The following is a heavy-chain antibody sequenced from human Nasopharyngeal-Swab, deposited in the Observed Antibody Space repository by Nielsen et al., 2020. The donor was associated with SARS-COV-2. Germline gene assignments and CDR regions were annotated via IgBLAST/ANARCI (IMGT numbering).Heavy chain of an antibody. CDR1: GGSVSSGSYY. Sequence: SETLSLTCTVSGGSVSSGSYYWSWIRQPPGKGLEWIGYIYYSGSTNYNPSLKSRVTISVDTSKNQFSLKLSSVTAADTAVYYCARVPTVGGDYTDGDHWFDPWGQGTLVTVSS. D-gene: IGHD4-17*01. J-gene: IGHJ5*02. CDR3: ARVPTVGGDYTDGDHWFDP. CDR2: IYYSGST. V-gene: IGHV4-61*01.